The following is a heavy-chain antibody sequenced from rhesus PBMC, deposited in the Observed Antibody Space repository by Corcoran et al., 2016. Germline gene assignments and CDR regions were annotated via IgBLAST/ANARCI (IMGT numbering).Heavy chain of an antibody. J-gene: IGHJ4*01. CDR1: GDSISGGYD. D-gene: IGHD3-16*01. CDR2: IYGGSGST. CDR3: ARLGASGTYYRDY. V-gene: IGHV4-76*01. Sequence: QVQLQESGPGLVKPSETLSLTCAVSGDSISGGYDWTCMRPPPGKGLEWIGYIYGGSGSTSYNPSLKSRITISTDTSKNQFSLKLNSVTAADTAVYYCARLGASGTYYRDYWGQGVLVTVSS.